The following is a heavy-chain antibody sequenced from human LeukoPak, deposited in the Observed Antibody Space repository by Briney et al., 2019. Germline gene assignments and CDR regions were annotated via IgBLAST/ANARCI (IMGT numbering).Heavy chain of an antibody. Sequence: GGSLRLSCAASGFTFSSNWMHWVRQAPGKGLVWVSRINEDGSTTNYADSVKGRSTIFRDNAKNTLYLQMNSLRAEDTAVYYCARDYYGSGSDYWGQGTLVTVSS. CDR3: ARDYYGSGSDY. J-gene: IGHJ4*02. CDR1: GFTFSSNW. CDR2: INEDGSTT. D-gene: IGHD3-10*01. V-gene: IGHV3-74*01.